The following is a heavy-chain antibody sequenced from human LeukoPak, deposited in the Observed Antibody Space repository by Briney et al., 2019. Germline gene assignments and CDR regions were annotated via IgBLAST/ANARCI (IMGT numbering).Heavy chain of an antibody. CDR2: IPHSGST. D-gene: IGHD1-14*01. V-gene: IGHV4-34*01. Sequence: SETLSLTCAVYGGSFSGYYWSWIRQPPGKGLEWIGSIPHSGSTYYKPSLKSRVTISVDTSKNQFSLKLRSVTAADTAVYYCARVTSRLGWFDPWGQGTLVTVSS. CDR1: GGSFSGYY. J-gene: IGHJ5*02. CDR3: ARVTSRLGWFDP.